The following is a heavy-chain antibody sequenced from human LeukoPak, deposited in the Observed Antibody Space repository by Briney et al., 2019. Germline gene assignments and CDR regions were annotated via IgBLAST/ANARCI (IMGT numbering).Heavy chain of an antibody. D-gene: IGHD2-2*01. V-gene: IGHV4-34*01. Sequence: PSETLSLTCAVYGGSFSGYYWSWIRQPPGKELEWIGEINHSGSTNYNPSLKSRVTISVDTSKNQFSLKLSSVTAADTAVYYCARGDQLLCDYWGQGTLVTVSS. J-gene: IGHJ4*02. CDR2: INHSGST. CDR3: ARGDQLLCDY. CDR1: GGSFSGYY.